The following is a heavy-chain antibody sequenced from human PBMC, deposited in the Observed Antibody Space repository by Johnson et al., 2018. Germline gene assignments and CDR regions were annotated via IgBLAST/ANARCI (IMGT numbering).Heavy chain of an antibody. Sequence: VQLVEYGGGVVQXGRSLRLXCAASGFTFDDYAMHWVRQAPGKGLEWVSGISWNSGSIGYADSVKGRFTISRDNSKNTLYLQMNSLRAEDTAVYYCAKDWEVAAVDTGGYFHHWGQGTLVTVSS. V-gene: IGHV3-9*01. CDR3: AKDWEVAAVDTGGYFHH. CDR2: ISWNSGSI. D-gene: IGHD6-13*01. CDR1: GFTFDDYA. J-gene: IGHJ1*01.